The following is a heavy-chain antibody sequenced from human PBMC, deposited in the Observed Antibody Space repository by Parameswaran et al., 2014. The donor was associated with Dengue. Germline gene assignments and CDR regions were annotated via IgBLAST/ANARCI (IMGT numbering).Heavy chain of an antibody. Sequence: SAMPGVRQAPGKGLEWVGRIRSKANSYATAFAASVKGRFTISRDDSKNTAYLQMNSLKTEDTAVYYCTTHGTWDNSNWGWGQGTLVTVSS. CDR3: TTHGTWDNSNWG. CDR2: IRSKANSYAT. D-gene: IGHD1/OR15-1a*01. V-gene: IGHV3-73*01. J-gene: IGHJ4*02. CDR1: SA.